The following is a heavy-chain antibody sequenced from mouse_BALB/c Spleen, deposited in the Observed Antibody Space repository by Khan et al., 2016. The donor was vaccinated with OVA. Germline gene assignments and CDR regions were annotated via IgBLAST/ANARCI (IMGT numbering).Heavy chain of an antibody. Sequence: EVKLLESGPGLVKPSQSLSLTCTVTGYSITSGYSWNWIRQFPGNKLEWMGYISYSGSTNYNPSLNSRISITRDTSKNQFFLQLNAVTTEDTTTYYGARTASIKYWGQGTTLTVSS. CDR3: ARTASIKY. CDR1: GYSITSGYS. J-gene: IGHJ2*01. D-gene: IGHD1-2*01. V-gene: IGHV3-1*02. CDR2: ISYSGST.